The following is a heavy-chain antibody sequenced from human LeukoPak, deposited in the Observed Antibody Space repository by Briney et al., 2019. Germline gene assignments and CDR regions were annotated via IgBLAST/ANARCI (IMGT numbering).Heavy chain of an antibody. CDR2: ISASGNT. CDR1: GGSISSYY. Sequence: SETLSLTCTVSGGSISSYYWTWIRRPAGKGLEWIGRISASGNTNYSPSLKSRVTMSVDASKNQFSLKLSSVTAADTAVYYCAREGRSSSSGYWGQGTLVTVSS. J-gene: IGHJ4*02. CDR3: AREGRSSSSGY. D-gene: IGHD2-15*01. V-gene: IGHV4-4*07.